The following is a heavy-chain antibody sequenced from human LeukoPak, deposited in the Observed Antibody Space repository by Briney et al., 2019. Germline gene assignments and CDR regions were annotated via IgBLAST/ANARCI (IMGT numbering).Heavy chain of an antibody. CDR3: AELGITMIGGV. J-gene: IGHJ6*04. CDR2: IKQDGSEK. Sequence: GGSLRHSCAASGFTFSSYWMSWVRQAPGKGLERVANIKQDGSEKYYVDSVKGRFTISRDNAKNSLYLQMNSLRAEDTAVYYCAELGITMIGGVWGKGTTVTISS. CDR1: GFTFSSYW. V-gene: IGHV3-7*01. D-gene: IGHD3-10*02.